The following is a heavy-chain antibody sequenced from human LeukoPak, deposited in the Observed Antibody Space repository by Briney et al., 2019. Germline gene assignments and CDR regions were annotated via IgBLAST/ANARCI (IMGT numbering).Heavy chain of an antibody. CDR1: GFTFSSYW. D-gene: IGHD5-24*01. V-gene: IGHV3-74*01. Sequence: GGSLRLSCAASGFTFSSYWMHWVRQVPGKGLVWVSLIKSDGSSTDYADSVKGRFTISRDNAKNTLYLQMNSLRVEDTAIYYCVKDIQLSTWGLGTMVSVSS. J-gene: IGHJ3*01. CDR2: IKSDGSST. CDR3: VKDIQLST.